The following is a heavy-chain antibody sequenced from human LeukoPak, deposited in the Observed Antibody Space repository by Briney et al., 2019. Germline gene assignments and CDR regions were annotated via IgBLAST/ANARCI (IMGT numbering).Heavy chain of an antibody. CDR3: ARTTYSSGWYGVYYYYYGMDV. D-gene: IGHD6-19*01. V-gene: IGHV1-2*02. J-gene: IGHJ6*02. CDR1: GYTFTGYY. CDR2: INPNSGGT. Sequence: ASVKVSCKASGYTFTGYYMHWVRQALGQGLEWMGWINPNSGGTNYAQKFQGRVTMTRDTSISTAYMELSRLRSDDTAVYYCARTTYSSGWYGVYYYYYGMDVWGQGTTVTVSS.